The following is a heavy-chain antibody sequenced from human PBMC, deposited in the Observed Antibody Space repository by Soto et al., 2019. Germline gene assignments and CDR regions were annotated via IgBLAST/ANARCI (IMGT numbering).Heavy chain of an antibody. V-gene: IGHV1-46*03. J-gene: IGHJ4*02. D-gene: IGHD5-12*01. CDR3: ARERYSGYDFDY. CDR2: INPSGGST. CDR1: GYTFTSYY. Sequence: ASVKVSCKASGYTFTSYYMHWVRQAPGQGLEWMGIINPSGGSTSYAQKLQGRVTMTRDTSTSTVYMELSSLRSEDTAVYYCARERYSGYDFDYWGQGTLVTVSS.